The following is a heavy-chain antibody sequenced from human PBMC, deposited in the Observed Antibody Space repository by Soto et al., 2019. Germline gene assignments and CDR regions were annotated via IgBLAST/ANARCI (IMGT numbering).Heavy chain of an antibody. D-gene: IGHD2-15*01. CDR1: VGSISSYY. V-gene: IGHV4-59*08. Sequence: SETLSLTCTVSVGSISSYYWRWIRQPPAKGLEWIGYVYYSGTTDYIPSLKSRLSMSIDKSQHQFTLKLNSVTAADTATYYCARVSYLYGSGYFDLRGRGNRVT. CDR3: ARVSYLYGSGYFDL. CDR2: VYYSGTT. J-gene: IGHJ2*01.